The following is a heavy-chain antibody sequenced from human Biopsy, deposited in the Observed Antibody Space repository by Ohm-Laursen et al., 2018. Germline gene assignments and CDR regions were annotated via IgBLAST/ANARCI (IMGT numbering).Heavy chain of an antibody. V-gene: IGHV1-2*02. CDR3: ARDPLNGHKHFDY. CDR2: IYCKTGAT. CDR1: SYTFTVYN. D-gene: IGHD2-8*01. Sequence: SVTVSCKASSYTFTVYNIHWMRQAPGQGLEWLGYIYCKTGATNYAQKFQGTVTMTRDTSISTAYLALGSLRSADTAIYYCARDPLNGHKHFDYWGQGSLVTVSS. J-gene: IGHJ4*02.